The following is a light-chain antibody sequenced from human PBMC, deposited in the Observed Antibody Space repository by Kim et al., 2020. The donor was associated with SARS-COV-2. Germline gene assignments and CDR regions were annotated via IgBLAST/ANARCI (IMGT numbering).Light chain of an antibody. CDR2: DVS. V-gene: IGLV2-8*01. J-gene: IGLJ3*02. Sequence: GQSVTFSWTGTSSDVGAYNFVSWYQQHPGKAPKLILHDVSERPSGVPDRYSGSKSGNTASLTVSGLLPEDEAAYFCISYAGNDNMVIGGGTQLTVL. CDR1: SSDVGAYNF. CDR3: ISYAGNDNMV.